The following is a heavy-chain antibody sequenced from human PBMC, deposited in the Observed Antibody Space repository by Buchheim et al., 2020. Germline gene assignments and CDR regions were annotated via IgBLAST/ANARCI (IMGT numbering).Heavy chain of an antibody. V-gene: IGHV4-59*01. Sequence: QVQLQESGPGLVKPSETLSLTCTVSGGSISSYYWSWIRQPPGKGLEWIGYIYYSGSTNYNPSLKSRVTISVDTSKNQFSLKLSSVTAADTAVYYCAGGARLFAFDYWGQGTL. J-gene: IGHJ4*02. CDR2: IYYSGST. D-gene: IGHD3-22*01. CDR3: AGGARLFAFDY. CDR1: GGSISSYY.